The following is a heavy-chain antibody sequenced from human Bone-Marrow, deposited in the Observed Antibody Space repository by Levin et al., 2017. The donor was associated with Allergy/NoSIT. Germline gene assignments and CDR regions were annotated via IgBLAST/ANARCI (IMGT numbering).Heavy chain of an antibody. J-gene: IGHJ6*02. V-gene: IGHV1-8*01. CDR3: ARAGGSGPIGHYYGLDV. CDR2: INPKLGPT. D-gene: IGHD3-10*01. CDR1: GYSFTNYE. Sequence: GASVKVSCKASGYSFTNYEINWVRQVPGQGPEWLGGINPKLGPTGYAQNLQVRVSMTSNISINSAYLELSSLIFDDTALYLFARAGGSGPIGHYYGLDVWGQGTTVAVSS.